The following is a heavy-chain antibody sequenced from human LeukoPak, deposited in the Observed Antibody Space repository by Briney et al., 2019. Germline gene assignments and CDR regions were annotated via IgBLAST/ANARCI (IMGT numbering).Heavy chain of an antibody. CDR3: ARDHACSNGVCSYFDS. CDR2: IYYGGNT. D-gene: IGHD2-8*01. Sequence: SSETLSLTCTVSGGSISSSSYYWGWIRQPPGKGLEWIGSIYYGGNTYYNPSLKSRVTISVDTSKNQFSLKLNSVTAADTAVYYCARDHACSNGVCSYFDSWGQGTLVTVSS. CDR1: GGSISSSSYY. V-gene: IGHV4-39*07. J-gene: IGHJ4*02.